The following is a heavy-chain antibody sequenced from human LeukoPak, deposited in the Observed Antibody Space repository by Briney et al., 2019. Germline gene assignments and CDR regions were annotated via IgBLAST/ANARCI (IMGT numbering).Heavy chain of an antibody. CDR3: ARGRDIVVVPAANNYYYYGMDV. CDR2: MNPNSGNT. D-gene: IGHD2-2*01. J-gene: IGHJ6*02. V-gene: IGHV1-8*01. Sequence: ASVKVSCKASGYTFTSYDINWVRQATGQGLEWMRWMNPNSGNTGYAQKFQGRVTMTRNTSISTAYMELSSLGSEDTAVYYCARGRDIVVVPAANNYYYYGMDVWGQGTTVTVSS. CDR1: GYTFTSYD.